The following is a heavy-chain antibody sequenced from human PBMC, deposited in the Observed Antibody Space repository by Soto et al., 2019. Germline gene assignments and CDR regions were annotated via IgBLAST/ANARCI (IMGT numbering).Heavy chain of an antibody. CDR3: ARGTRAGGFGELQY. Sequence: EVQLVESGGGLVQPGGSLRLSCAASGFTFSTYWMHWVRQVPGKGLMWVSRIIGDGSNTNYADSVKGRFTISRDNAKNTLYLQMNSLTDEDTAVYYCARGTRAGGFGELQYWGQGILVTVSS. CDR2: IIGDGSNT. V-gene: IGHV3-74*01. CDR1: GFTFSTYW. J-gene: IGHJ4*02. D-gene: IGHD3-10*01.